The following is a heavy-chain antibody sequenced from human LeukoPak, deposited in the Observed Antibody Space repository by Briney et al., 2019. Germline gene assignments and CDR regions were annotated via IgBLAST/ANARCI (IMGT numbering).Heavy chain of an antibody. D-gene: IGHD3-16*01. Sequence: GGSLRLSCAASGFTFSNYWMSWVRQAPGKGLEWVANIKQDGSEKYYVDSVKGRFTISRDNANNSLYLQMNSLRAEDTAVYYCARGGDHPTFLFQYMDVWGKGTTVTVSS. CDR1: GFTFSNYW. J-gene: IGHJ6*03. V-gene: IGHV3-7*01. CDR2: IKQDGSEK. CDR3: ARGGDHPTFLFQYMDV.